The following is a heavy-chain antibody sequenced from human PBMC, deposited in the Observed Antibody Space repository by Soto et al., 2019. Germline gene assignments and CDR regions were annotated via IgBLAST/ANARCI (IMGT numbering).Heavy chain of an antibody. Sequence: GGSLRLSCTDSGVTFSSFWMNWVRQAPGKGLEWVANIKHDGSEKFYVDAVKGRFTISKDNARNSMYLQMNSLRVEDTAVYYCARDWIINSWGRGTLVTVSS. J-gene: IGHJ4*02. V-gene: IGHV3-7*01. CDR1: GVTFSSFW. CDR3: ARDWIINS. CDR2: IKHDGSEK. D-gene: IGHD3-10*01.